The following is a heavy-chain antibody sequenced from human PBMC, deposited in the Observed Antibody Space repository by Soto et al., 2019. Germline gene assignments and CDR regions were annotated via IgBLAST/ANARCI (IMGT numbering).Heavy chain of an antibody. CDR2: IKTDGSST. Sequence: GGSLRLSCAASGFTFSSYWMHWVRQAPGKGLVWVSRIKTDGSSTNYADSVKGRFTISRDNAKNTLYLQMNSLRPEDTAVYYCTREKFAPWGQGTLVTVSS. CDR3: TREKFAP. V-gene: IGHV3-74*01. CDR1: GFTFSSYW. J-gene: IGHJ5*02.